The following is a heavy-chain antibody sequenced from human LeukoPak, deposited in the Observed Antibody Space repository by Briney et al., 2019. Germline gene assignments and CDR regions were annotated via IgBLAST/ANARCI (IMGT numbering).Heavy chain of an antibody. D-gene: IGHD2-15*01. CDR2: ISSSSSYI. J-gene: IGHJ4*02. V-gene: IGHV3-21*01. CDR1: GFTFSSYS. Sequence: GGSLRLSCAASGFTFSSYSMNWVRQAPGKGLEWVSSISSSSSYIYYADSVKGRITISRDNAKNSLYLQMNSLRAEDTAVYYCARDLCSGGGCYSGGYGYWGQGTLVTVSS. CDR3: ARDLCSGGGCYSGGYGY.